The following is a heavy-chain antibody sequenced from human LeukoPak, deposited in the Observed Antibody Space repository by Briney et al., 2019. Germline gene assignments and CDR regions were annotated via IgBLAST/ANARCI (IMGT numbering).Heavy chain of an antibody. V-gene: IGHV1-46*01. D-gene: IGHD3-3*01. J-gene: IGHJ5*02. CDR2: INPSGTGT. CDR1: GHTITNNY. CDR3: ARGLEWLTRRHTWFDP. Sequence: ASVKVSCKASGHTITNNYMHWVRQAPGQGLEWMGVINPSGTGTSYAQKFQGRITMTTDTSTSTAYMELRSLRSDDTAVYYCARGLEWLTRRHTWFDPWGQGTLVTVSS.